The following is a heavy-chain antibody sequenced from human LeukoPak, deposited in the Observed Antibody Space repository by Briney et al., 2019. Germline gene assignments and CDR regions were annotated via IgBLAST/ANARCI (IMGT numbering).Heavy chain of an antibody. CDR1: GFTFNTHA. V-gene: IGHV3-23*01. J-gene: IGHJ4*02. CDR2: ISDSGDKK. D-gene: IGHD2-15*01. Sequence: GGSLRLSCAASGFTFNTHAMTWVRQAPGKGLEWVSAISDSGDKKYYAASVKGRFTISRDNAKNTLYLQMNSLRAEDTAVYYCTKAWAADHWGQGVLVTVSS. CDR3: TKAWAADH.